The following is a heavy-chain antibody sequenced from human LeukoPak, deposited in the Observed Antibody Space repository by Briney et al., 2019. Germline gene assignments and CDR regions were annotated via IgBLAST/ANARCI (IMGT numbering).Heavy chain of an antibody. CDR2: ISAYNGNT. V-gene: IGHV1-18*01. CDR3: ARDRGIAAAGRGIFDY. Sequence: ASVKVSCKASGYTFTSYGISWVRQAPGQGLEWMGWISAYNGNTNYAQKLQGRVTMTTDTSTSTAYMELRSLRSDDTALYYCARDRGIAAAGRGIFDYWGQGTLVTVSS. CDR1: GYTFTSYG. D-gene: IGHD6-13*01. J-gene: IGHJ4*02.